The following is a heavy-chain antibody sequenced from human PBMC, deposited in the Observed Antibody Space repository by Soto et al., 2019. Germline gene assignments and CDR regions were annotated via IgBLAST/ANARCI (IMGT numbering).Heavy chain of an antibody. V-gene: IGHV4-30-2*01. CDR2: IYQSGVT. J-gene: IGHJ5*02. D-gene: IGHD6-19*01. CDR1: GDSYSISTYS. Sequence: LSLTCNMSGDSYSISTYSWSWIRQPPGKALQWIGLIYQSGVTSYNPSLASRVSISLDRSNNQCSLKLKSVTAADTAVYFCAGMPYTSGLRFDPWGPGTLVTVSS. CDR3: AGMPYTSGLRFDP.